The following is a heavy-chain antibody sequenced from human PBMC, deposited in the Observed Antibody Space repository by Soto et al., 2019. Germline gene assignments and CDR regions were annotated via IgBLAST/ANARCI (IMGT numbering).Heavy chain of an antibody. Sequence: EVHLLESGGGLVQPGGSLRLSCAASQFTFSDFALSWVRQAPGKGLEWVSTINGPGSHTYYAASVKGRFTIFRDNSKNTLSLQMNSLRAEDTAIYYCARLHAASWLLSLSLFDSWGQGTLVVVSS. D-gene: IGHD3-3*01. CDR3: ARLHAASWLLSLSLFDS. V-gene: IGHV3-23*01. J-gene: IGHJ4*02. CDR1: QFTFSDFA. CDR2: INGPGSHT.